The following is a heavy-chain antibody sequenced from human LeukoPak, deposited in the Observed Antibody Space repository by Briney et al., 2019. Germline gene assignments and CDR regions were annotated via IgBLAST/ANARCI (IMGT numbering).Heavy chain of an antibody. CDR2: ISAYNGNT. V-gene: IGHV1-18*01. Sequence: GASVKVSCKASGYTFTSYGISWVRQAPGQGLEWMGWISAYNGNTNYAQKLQGRVTMTTDTSTSTAYMELRSLRSGDTAVYYCARNPYCSSTSCYDWFDPWGQGTLVTVSS. D-gene: IGHD2-2*01. J-gene: IGHJ5*02. CDR3: ARNPYCSSTSCYDWFDP. CDR1: GYTFTSYG.